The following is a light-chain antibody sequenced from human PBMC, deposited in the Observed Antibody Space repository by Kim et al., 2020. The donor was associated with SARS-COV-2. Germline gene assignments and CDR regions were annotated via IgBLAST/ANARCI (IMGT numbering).Light chain of an antibody. CDR2: DDS. J-gene: IGLJ2*01. Sequence: SYELTQPPSVSVAPGKTARITCGGNNIGTNNMHWYQQKPGQAPVLLVYDDSQRPSGIPERFSGSKSGNTATLTISRVEAGDEADYYCQVWETSSDHMVFGGGTQLIVL. V-gene: IGLV3-21*03. CDR1: NIGTNN. CDR3: QVWETSSDHMV.